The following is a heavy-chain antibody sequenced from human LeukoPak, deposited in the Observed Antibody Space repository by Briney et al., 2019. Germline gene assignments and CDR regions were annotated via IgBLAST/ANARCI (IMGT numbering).Heavy chain of an antibody. CDR2: ISYDGSNK. CDR3: ARDVAGYGMDV. Sequence: PGRSLRLSSAASGFTFSSYAMHWVRQAPGKGLEWVAVISYDGSNKYYADSVKGRFTISRDNSKNTLYLQMNSLRAEDTAVYYCARDVAGYGMDVWGQGTTVTASS. J-gene: IGHJ6*02. CDR1: GFTFSSYA. V-gene: IGHV3-30-3*01. D-gene: IGHD3-10*01.